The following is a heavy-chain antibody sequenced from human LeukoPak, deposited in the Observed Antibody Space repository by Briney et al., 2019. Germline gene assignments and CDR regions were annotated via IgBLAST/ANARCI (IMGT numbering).Heavy chain of an antibody. V-gene: IGHV3-48*04. CDR2: ISSSGSTI. Sequence: GGSLRLSCAASGFTFSSYSMNWVRQAPGKGLEWVSSISSSGSTIYYADSVKGRFTISRDNAKNSLYLQMNSLRAEDTAVYYCARLGHSSGPSPYYFDYWGQGTLVTVSS. CDR3: ARLGHSSGPSPYYFDY. CDR1: GFTFSSYS. D-gene: IGHD6-19*01. J-gene: IGHJ4*02.